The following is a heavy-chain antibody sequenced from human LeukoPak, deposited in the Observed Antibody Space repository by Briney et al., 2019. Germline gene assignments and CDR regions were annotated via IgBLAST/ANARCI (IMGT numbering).Heavy chain of an antibody. CDR3: ARTPSMLYDSSGYYYYFAY. Sequence: ASVKVSCKASGGTFSSYAISWVRQAPGQGLEWMGGIIPIFGTANYAQKFQGRVTITADESTSTAYMELSSLRSEDTAVYYCARTPSMLYDSSGYYYYFAYRGERTLGTMSS. CDR2: IIPIFGTA. D-gene: IGHD3-22*01. J-gene: IGHJ4*02. CDR1: GGTFSSYA. V-gene: IGHV1-69*13.